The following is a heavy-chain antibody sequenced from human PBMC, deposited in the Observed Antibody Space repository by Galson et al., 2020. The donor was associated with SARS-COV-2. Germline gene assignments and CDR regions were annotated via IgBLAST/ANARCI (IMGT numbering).Heavy chain of an antibody. D-gene: IGHD3-10*01. Sequence: SQTLSLTCAVSGYSISSGYYWGWIRQPPGKGLEWIASIYHDGSTYYNPFLKGRVDISMDTSNNRFSLRLRSVTAADTAVYYCARREDYSGSVSPFGYWGQGTLVTVSS. J-gene: IGHJ4*02. V-gene: IGHV4-38-2*01. CDR3: ARREDYSGSVSPFGY. CDR2: IYHDGST. CDR1: GYSISSGYY.